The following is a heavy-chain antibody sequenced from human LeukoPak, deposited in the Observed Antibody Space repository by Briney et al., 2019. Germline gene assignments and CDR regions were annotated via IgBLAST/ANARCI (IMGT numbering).Heavy chain of an antibody. V-gene: IGHV3-23*01. CDR2: ITGSGDTT. J-gene: IGHJ4*02. CDR3: ASRPRTGIGPLDY. D-gene: IGHD2-8*02. CDR1: GFTFSSYA. Sequence: PGGSLRLSCAASGFTFSSYAMSWVRQAPGKWLELVSSITGSGDTTYYADSVKGRFTISRDNSKNALYLHMNSLRADETAVYYCASRPRTGIGPLDYWGQGILVTVSS.